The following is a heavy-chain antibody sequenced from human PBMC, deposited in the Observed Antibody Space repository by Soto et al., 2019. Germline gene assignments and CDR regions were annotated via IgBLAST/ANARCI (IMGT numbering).Heavy chain of an antibody. CDR2: IYWDDDK. CDR1: GFSLTTNGVS. Sequence: QITLKESGPTLVKPTQTLTLTCTFSGFSLTTNGVSVGWIRQPPGKALEWLALIYWDDDKRYSPSLKNRLTIAKGASENQMVLTLTNMDPADTATYFCAHRHTLTSAFDIWGQGIEVTVSS. D-gene: IGHD4-17*01. V-gene: IGHV2-5*02. J-gene: IGHJ3*02. CDR3: AHRHTLTSAFDI.